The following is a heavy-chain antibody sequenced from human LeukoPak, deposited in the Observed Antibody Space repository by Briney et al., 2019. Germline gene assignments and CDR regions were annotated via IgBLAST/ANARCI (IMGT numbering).Heavy chain of an antibody. D-gene: IGHD6-19*01. V-gene: IGHV1-69*05. CDR3: ARGGYSSGWYYFDY. J-gene: IGHJ4*02. Sequence: GASVKVSCKASGGTFSSYAISWVRQAPGQGLEWMGRIIPIFGTANYARKFQGRVTITTDESTSTAYMELSSLRSEDTAVYYCARGGYSSGWYYFDYWGQGTLVTVSS. CDR2: IIPIFGTA. CDR1: GGTFSSYA.